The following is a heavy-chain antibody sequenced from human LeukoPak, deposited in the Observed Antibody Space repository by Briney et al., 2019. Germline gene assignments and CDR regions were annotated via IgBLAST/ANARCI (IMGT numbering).Heavy chain of an antibody. V-gene: IGHV3-74*01. CDR3: AGVPADYDILTAYYMTRYYFDY. J-gene: IGHJ4*02. D-gene: IGHD3-9*01. Sequence: GGSRRLSCVASGFTFSTYWMHWVRQAPGKGLVWVSRINSDGSSTAYADSAKGRFTISRDNAKNTLYLQMNSLRAEDTAVYYCAGVPADYDILTAYYMTRYYFDYWGQGTLVTVSS. CDR1: GFTFSTYW. CDR2: INSDGSST.